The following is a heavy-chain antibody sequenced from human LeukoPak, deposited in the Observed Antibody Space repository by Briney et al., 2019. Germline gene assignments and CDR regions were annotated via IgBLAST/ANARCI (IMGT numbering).Heavy chain of an antibody. CDR3: ARDPYDSSSYYYSYFDY. D-gene: IGHD3-22*01. J-gene: IGHJ4*02. CDR2: INPYSGGT. CDR1: GYTFTGYY. V-gene: IGHV1-2*02. Sequence: ASVKVSCKASGYTFTGYYMHWVRQAPGQGLEWMGWINPYSGGTNYAQKFQGRVTMTRDTSISTAYMELSRLRSDDTAVYYCARDPYDSSSYYYSYFDYWGQGTLVTVSS.